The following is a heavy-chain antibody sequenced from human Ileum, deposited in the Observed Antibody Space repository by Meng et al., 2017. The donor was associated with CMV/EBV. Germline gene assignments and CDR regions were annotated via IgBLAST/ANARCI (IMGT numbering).Heavy chain of an antibody. D-gene: IGHD6-13*01. J-gene: IGHJ4*02. CDR2: IYITGRT. Sequence: GPLPQSGPPLVKPPETLSPTCAVPGGSVTSHWWGCLRQSPGTRLKWIVRIYITGRTNYNPSIQRRITWSTDNYKNHSSPRLNSVTAADTAVYYCTRDLLVAAAAVFDSWGQGTLVTVSS. CDR1: GGSVTSHW. V-gene: IGHV4-4*07. CDR3: TRDLLVAAAAVFDS.